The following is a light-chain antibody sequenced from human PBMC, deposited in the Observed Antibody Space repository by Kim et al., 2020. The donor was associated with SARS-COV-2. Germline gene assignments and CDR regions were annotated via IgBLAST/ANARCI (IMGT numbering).Light chain of an antibody. CDR3: MHYGSPMWT. Sequence: EIVLTQSPGTLSLSPGERANISGRASQSVSSTYLAWYQQKPGQAPRLLIYGAANRATGIPDRFSGSGSGTEFTLTITRLEPEDFAVYDCMHYGSPMWTFGQGTKVDIK. CDR2: GAA. J-gene: IGKJ1*01. V-gene: IGKV3-20*01. CDR1: QSVSSTY.